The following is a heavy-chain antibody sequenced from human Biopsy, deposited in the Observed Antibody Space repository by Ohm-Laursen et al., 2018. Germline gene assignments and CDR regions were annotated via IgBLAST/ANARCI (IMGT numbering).Heavy chain of an antibody. Sequence: TQTLTLTCTLSGFSLNTRGMSVTWIRQPPGKALEWLARIDWDDAKFYSESLKTRLTISKGTSENHVVLTLSDVPPVDTATYYCARIPILVVPAAIVYRHRRRLQGLDVWGQGTTVIVSS. CDR1: GFSLNTRGMS. CDR2: IDWDDAK. V-gene: IGHV2-70*16. CDR3: ARIPILVVPAAIVYRHRRRLQGLDV. D-gene: IGHD2-2*02. J-gene: IGHJ6*02.